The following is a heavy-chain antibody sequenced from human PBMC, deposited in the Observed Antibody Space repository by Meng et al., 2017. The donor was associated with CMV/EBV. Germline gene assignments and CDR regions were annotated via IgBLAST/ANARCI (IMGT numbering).Heavy chain of an antibody. CDR2: IHSGGST. CDR1: GFTVSSNC. Sequence: GGSLRLSCAASGFTVSSNCMSWVRQAPGKGLEWVSVIHSGGSTYYADSVKGRFTISRDNSKNTLYLQMNSLRAEDTAVYYCARAGAAAAIFDYWGQGTLVTVSS. CDR3: ARAGAAAAIFDY. D-gene: IGHD6-13*01. J-gene: IGHJ4*02. V-gene: IGHV3-66*02.